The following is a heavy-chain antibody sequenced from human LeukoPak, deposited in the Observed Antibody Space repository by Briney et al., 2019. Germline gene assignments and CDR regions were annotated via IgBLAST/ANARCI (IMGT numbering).Heavy chain of an antibody. Sequence: GGSLRLSCAASGFTFSSYWMHWVRHAPGKGLVWVSRINSDGSSTSYADSVKGRFTISRDNAKNTLYLQMNSLRAEDTAVYYCARVGSAAGSDYWGQGTLVTVSS. V-gene: IGHV3-74*01. CDR2: INSDGSST. CDR1: GFTFSSYW. CDR3: ARVGSAAGSDY. J-gene: IGHJ4*02. D-gene: IGHD6-13*01.